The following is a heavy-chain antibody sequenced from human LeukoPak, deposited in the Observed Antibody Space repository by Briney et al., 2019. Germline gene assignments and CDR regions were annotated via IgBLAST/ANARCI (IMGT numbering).Heavy chain of an antibody. V-gene: IGHV1-8*01. Sequence: ASVKVSCKASGYTFTSYDINWVRQAPGQGLEWMGWMNPNSGNTGYAQKFQGRVTMTRNTSITTAYMELSSLRSEDTAVYYCARVPERSRYGSGSSWFDPWGQGTLVTVSS. CDR1: GYTFTSYD. CDR2: MNPNSGNT. D-gene: IGHD3-10*01. CDR3: ARVPERSRYGSGSSWFDP. J-gene: IGHJ5*02.